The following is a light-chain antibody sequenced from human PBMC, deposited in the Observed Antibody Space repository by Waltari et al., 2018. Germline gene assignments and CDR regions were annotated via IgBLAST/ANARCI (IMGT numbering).Light chain of an antibody. J-gene: IGKJ4*01. CDR3: QQYHSVPLT. CDR1: QDIKKS. CDR2: DAS. V-gene: IGKV1-33*01. Sequence: DIHMTQSPSSLSAPVGDSVTITCQASQDIKKSLNWFHQKPGKAPKVLIFDASNSQTGAPSRFSGSGSGTDFTLTISSLQPEDMGTYYCQQYHSVPLTFGGGTKVEIK.